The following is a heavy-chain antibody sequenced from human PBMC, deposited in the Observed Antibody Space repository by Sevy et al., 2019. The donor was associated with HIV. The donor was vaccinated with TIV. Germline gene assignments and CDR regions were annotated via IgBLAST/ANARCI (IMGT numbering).Heavy chain of an antibody. Sequence: GGSLRLSCAASGFTFSSYWMHWVRQAPGKGLVWVSRVNSDGSSTSYADSVKGRFTISRDNAKNTLYLQMNSLRAEDTAVYHCARGASAGTFDYRGQGTLVTVSS. V-gene: IGHV3-74*01. CDR2: VNSDGSST. CDR3: ARGASAGTFDY. CDR1: GFTFSSYW. D-gene: IGHD6-13*01. J-gene: IGHJ4*02.